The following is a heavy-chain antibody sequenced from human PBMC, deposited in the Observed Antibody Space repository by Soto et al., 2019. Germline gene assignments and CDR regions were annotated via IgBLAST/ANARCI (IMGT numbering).Heavy chain of an antibody. V-gene: IGHV4-4*02. CDR1: GGSINSSNW. CDR3: ARASPPHYYDSSGYPVAEYFQH. CDR2: IYHSGST. J-gene: IGHJ1*01. D-gene: IGHD3-22*01. Sequence: SETLSLTCAVSGGSINSSNWWSWVRQPPGKGLEWIGEIYHSGSTNYNPSLKSRVTISVDKSKNQFSLKLSSVTAADTAVYYCARASPPHYYDSSGYPVAEYFQHWGQGTLVTVSS.